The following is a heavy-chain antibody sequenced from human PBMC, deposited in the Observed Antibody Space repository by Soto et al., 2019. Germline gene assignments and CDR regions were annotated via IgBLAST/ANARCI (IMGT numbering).Heavy chain of an antibody. CDR1: CYTFSNYC. Sequence: SVKTSCETSCYTFSNYCITGIRQSPGQPLEWLGWISLYSDGTNYAQKFQGRVSMTTDTSTTTAYMELRSLRSDDTAVYYCARVVPGAEAWFGPWGQGTLVSVSS. J-gene: IGHJ5*02. D-gene: IGHD2-2*01. CDR3: ARVVPGAEAWFGP. V-gene: IGHV1-18*01. CDR2: ISLYSDGT.